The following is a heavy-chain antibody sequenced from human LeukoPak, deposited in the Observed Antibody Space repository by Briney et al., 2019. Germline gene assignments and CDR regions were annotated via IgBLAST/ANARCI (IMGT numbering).Heavy chain of an antibody. Sequence: GASVKVSCKASGYTFTGYYVHWVRQAPGQGLEWMGWINPNSGGTNYAQKFQGRITMTRDTSISTAYMELSRLRSDDTAVYYCARDIVMVTYWFDPWGQGNLVTVSS. V-gene: IGHV1-2*02. J-gene: IGHJ5*02. CDR1: GYTFTGYY. D-gene: IGHD5-18*01. CDR3: ARDIVMVTYWFDP. CDR2: INPNSGGT.